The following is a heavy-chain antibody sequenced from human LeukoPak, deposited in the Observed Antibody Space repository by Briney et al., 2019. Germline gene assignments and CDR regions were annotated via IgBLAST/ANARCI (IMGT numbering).Heavy chain of an antibody. V-gene: IGHV1-2*02. CDR2: INPNSGGT. J-gene: IGHJ4*02. Sequence: GASVSVSRTASGYTFTGYYMHWVRQSPGHGLEWLGWINPNSGGTNYAQKFQGRVTMTRDTSISTAYMELSRLRSDDTAVYYCARDGQYSSSSLNFWGQGTLVTVSS. CDR3: ARDGQYSSSSLNF. CDR1: GYTFTGYY. D-gene: IGHD6-6*01.